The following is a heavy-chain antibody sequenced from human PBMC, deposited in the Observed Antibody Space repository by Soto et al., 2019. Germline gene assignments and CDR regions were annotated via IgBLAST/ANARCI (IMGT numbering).Heavy chain of an antibody. J-gene: IGHJ6*02. D-gene: IGHD2-2*01. V-gene: IGHV3-15*07. CDR2: IKSKTDGGTT. CDR1: GFTFSNAW. CDR3: ARGAHARPYGMDV. Sequence: SLRLSCAAAGFTFSNAWMNWVRQAPGKGLEWVGRIKSKTDGGTTDYAAPVKGRFTISRDDSKNSLYLQMNSLRAGDTAVYYCARGAHARPYGMDVWGQGTTVTVSS.